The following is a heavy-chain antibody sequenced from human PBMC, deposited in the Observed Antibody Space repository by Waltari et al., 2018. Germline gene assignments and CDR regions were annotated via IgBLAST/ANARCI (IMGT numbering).Heavy chain of an antibody. CDR2: IYTSGST. CDR1: GGSISSYY. Sequence: QVQLQESGPGLVKPSETLSLTCTVSGGSISSYYWSWLRQPAGKGLEWIGRIYTSGSTNYNPSLKSRVTMSVDTSKNQFSLKLSSVTAADTAVYYCARGSAARFYYYYYMDVWGKGTTVTISS. V-gene: IGHV4-4*07. D-gene: IGHD6-6*01. J-gene: IGHJ6*03. CDR3: ARGSAARFYYYYYMDV.